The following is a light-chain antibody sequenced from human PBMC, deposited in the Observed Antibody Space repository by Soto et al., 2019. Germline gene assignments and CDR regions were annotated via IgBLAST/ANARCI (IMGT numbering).Light chain of an antibody. CDR3: QQYNNWPLT. CDR1: QSISSN. CDR2: GAS. Sequence: EIVLTQSPGSLSLSPGERATLSCRASQSISSNKLAWYPHNPGQAPRLPIYGASSRATGIPDRFIGSGSGTECTRPISSLQSEDVPVYYCQQYNNWPLTFGQGTRLEIK. V-gene: IGKV3-15*01. J-gene: IGKJ5*01.